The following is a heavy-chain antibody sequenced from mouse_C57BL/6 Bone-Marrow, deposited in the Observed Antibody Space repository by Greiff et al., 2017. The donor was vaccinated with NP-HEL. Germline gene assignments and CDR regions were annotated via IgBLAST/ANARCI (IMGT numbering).Heavy chain of an antibody. CDR3: ASKDYGSSYWYFDV. V-gene: IGHV1-22*01. CDR2: INPNNGGT. Sequence: VQLQQSGPELVKPGASVKMSCKASGYTFTDYNMHWVKQSHGKSLEWIGYINPNNGGTSYNQKFKGKATLTVNKSSSTAYMELRSLTSEDSAVYYCASKDYGSSYWYFDVWGTGTTVTVSS. J-gene: IGHJ1*03. CDR1: GYTFTDYN. D-gene: IGHD1-1*01.